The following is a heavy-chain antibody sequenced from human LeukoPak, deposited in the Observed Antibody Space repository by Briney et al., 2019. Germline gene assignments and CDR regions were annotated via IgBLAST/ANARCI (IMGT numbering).Heavy chain of an antibody. D-gene: IGHD1-26*01. V-gene: IGHV1-18*01. CDR2: ISAYNGNT. CDR1: RYTFTSYG. Sequence: ASVKASGKPSRYTFTSYGISWVRQAPGQGLEWMGWISAYNGNTNYAQKLQGRVTMTTDTSTSTAYMELRSLRSDDTAVYYCARAVGATIGFDYWGQGTLVTVSS. CDR3: ARAVGATIGFDY. J-gene: IGHJ4*01.